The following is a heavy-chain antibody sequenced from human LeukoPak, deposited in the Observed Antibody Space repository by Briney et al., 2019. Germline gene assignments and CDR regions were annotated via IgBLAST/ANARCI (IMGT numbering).Heavy chain of an antibody. CDR3: ARGPYGY. CDR2: IHWNGGRT. D-gene: IGHD3-16*01. Sequence: GGSLRLSCAASGFTFDNYGINWVRQAPGKGLEWVSRIHWNGGRTGYADSVKGRFTISRDNAKNSLYLQMNSLRAEDTAVYYCARGPYGYWGQGTLVTVSS. V-gene: IGHV3-20*04. J-gene: IGHJ4*02. CDR1: GFTFDNYG.